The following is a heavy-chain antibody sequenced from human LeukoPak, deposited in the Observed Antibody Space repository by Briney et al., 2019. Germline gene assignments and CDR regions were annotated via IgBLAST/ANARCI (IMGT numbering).Heavy chain of an antibody. D-gene: IGHD4-17*01. CDR1: GYRFTNYW. J-gene: IGHJ3*02. CDR3: ARRDYGDVSAFDI. V-gene: IGHV5-51*01. Sequence: GESLKISCKGSGYRFTNYWIGWVRQMPGKGLEWMGIIYPGDSDTRYSPSFQGQVTISADKSISTAYLQWSSLKASDTAMYYCARRDYGDVSAFDIWGQGTMVTVSS. CDR2: IYPGDSDT.